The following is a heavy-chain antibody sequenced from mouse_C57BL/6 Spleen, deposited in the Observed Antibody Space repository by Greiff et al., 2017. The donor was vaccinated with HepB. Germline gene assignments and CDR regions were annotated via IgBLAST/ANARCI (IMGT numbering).Heavy chain of an antibody. Sequence: QVQLQQPGAELVRPGASVKLSCKASGYTFTSYWMHWVKQRPGQGLEWIGMIHPNSGSTNYNEKFKGKATLTVDKSSSTAYMQLDSLTSEDSAVYYYANYGGIDYWGQGTTLTVSS. V-gene: IGHV1-64*01. CDR3: ANYGGIDY. D-gene: IGHD1-1*02. J-gene: IGHJ2*01. CDR1: GYTFTSYW. CDR2: IHPNSGST.